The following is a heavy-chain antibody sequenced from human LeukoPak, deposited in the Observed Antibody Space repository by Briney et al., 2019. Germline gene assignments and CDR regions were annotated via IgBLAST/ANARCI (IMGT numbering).Heavy chain of an antibody. CDR2: INPNSGGT. CDR1: GYTFTGYY. J-gene: IGHJ6*03. D-gene: IGHD5-18*01. CDR3: ARGGNTAMVTWSHYYYMDV. V-gene: IGHV1-2*02. Sequence: ASVKVSCRASGYTFTGYYMHWVRQAPGQGLEWMGWINPNSGGTNYAQKFQGRVTMTRDTSISTAYMELSRLRSDDTAVYYCARGGNTAMVTWSHYYYMDVWGKGTTVTVSS.